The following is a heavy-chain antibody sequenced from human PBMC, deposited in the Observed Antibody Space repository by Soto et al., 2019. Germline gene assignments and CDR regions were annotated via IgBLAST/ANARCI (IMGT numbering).Heavy chain of an antibody. CDR2: INAGNGNT. D-gene: IGHD2-21*02. CDR1: GYTFTSYA. CDR3: ARSIVVVTAADY. J-gene: IGHJ4*02. Sequence: QVQLVQSGAEVKKPGASVKDSCKASGYTFTSYAMHWVRQAPGQRLEWMGWINAGNGNTKYSQKFQGRVTITRDTSASPAYMELSSLRSEYTAVYYRARSIVVVTAADYWGQGTLVTVSS. V-gene: IGHV1-3*01.